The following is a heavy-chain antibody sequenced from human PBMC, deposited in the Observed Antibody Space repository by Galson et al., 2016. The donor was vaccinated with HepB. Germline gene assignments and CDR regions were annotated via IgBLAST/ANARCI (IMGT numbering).Heavy chain of an antibody. V-gene: IGHV4-4*07. CDR2: IYSSGST. Sequence: ETLSLTCTVSGDSISSYYWSWIRQPAGKGLEWIGRIYSSGSTNYNPSLRSRVTMPVDTSKNQFSLKLSSVTGADTAVYYCARTVVSAARGAFDIWGQGTMVTVSS. J-gene: IGHJ3*02. CDR3: ARTVVSAARGAFDI. D-gene: IGHD2-2*01. CDR1: GDSISSYY.